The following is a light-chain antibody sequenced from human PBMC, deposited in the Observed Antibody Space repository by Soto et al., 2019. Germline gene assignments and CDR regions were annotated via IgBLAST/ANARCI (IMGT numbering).Light chain of an antibody. CDR1: SSNIGSRA. Sequence: QSVLTQPPSASGTPGQRVTISCSGSSSNIGSRAVNWYQQLPGTAPKLLIYSNNQRPSGVPDRFSGSKSGTSASLAISGLQSEDEAHYHRATWDDSVSGYVFGTGTKVTVL. V-gene: IGLV1-44*01. J-gene: IGLJ1*01. CDR2: SNN. CDR3: ATWDDSVSGYV.